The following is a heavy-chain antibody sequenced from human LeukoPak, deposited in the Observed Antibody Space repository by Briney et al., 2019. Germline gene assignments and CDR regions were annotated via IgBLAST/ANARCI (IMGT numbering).Heavy chain of an antibody. V-gene: IGHV3-30*02. CDR2: IRYDGRYE. CDR1: GFTFNISG. D-gene: IGHD5-12*01. Sequence: QTGGSLRLSCAASGFTFNISGMHGVPAAPGRGREWVAFIRYDGRYEYYGDSVRGRFTISRDISKTTLYLKMNSLRSEDTAVYYCAKDGGLRLYYYYNYMDIWGKESTVTVSS. CDR3: AKDGGLRLYYYYNYMDI. J-gene: IGHJ6*03.